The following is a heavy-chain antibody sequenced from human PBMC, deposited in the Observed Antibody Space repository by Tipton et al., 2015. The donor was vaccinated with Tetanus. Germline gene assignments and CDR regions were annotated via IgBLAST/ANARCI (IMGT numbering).Heavy chain of an antibody. CDR3: ARGFGSNWYYFDY. V-gene: IGHV4-59*01. D-gene: IGHD6-13*01. Sequence: TLSLTCTVSGGSIFSYYWSWIRQPPGKGLEWIGFVYHSGFTKYNPSLKSRVTISVNTSKNQFSLRLTSVTAADTAVYYCARGFGSNWYYFDYWGQGTLVTVSS. J-gene: IGHJ4*02. CDR2: VYHSGFT. CDR1: GGSIFSYY.